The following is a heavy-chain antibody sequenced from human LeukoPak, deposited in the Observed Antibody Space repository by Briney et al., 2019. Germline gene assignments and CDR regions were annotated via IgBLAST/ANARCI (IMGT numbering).Heavy chain of an antibody. CDR1: GFTFSSHA. V-gene: IGHV3-21*01. CDR2: ISSSSSYI. CDR3: ARDQGVGTEPFDY. Sequence: GGSLRLSCGASGFTFSSHAMTWVRQAPGKGLEWVSSISSSSSYIYYADSVKGRFTISRDNAKNSLYLQMNSLRAEDTAVYYCARDQGVGTEPFDYWGQGTLVTVSS. D-gene: IGHD7-27*01. J-gene: IGHJ4*02.